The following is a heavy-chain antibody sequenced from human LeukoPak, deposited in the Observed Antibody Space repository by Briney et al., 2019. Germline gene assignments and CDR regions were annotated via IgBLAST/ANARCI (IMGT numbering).Heavy chain of an antibody. CDR1: GFSFSSFW. CDR3: ARDGGVTGYDLLDY. CDR2: IKQEGSEK. D-gene: IGHD5-12*01. Sequence: GGSLRLSCVASGFSFSSFWMTWVRQAPGKGLEWVANIKQEGSEKNYADSVKGRFIISRDNAKNSVYLQLNSLTAEDTAVYYCARDGGVTGYDLLDYWGQGTLVTVSS. V-gene: IGHV3-7*01. J-gene: IGHJ4*02.